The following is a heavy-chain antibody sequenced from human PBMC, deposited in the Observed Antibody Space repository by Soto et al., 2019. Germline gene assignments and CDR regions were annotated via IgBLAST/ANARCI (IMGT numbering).Heavy chain of an antibody. V-gene: IGHV4-61*01. CDR3: ARGDDTAMVMENWFDP. CDR2: IYYSGST. CDR1: GGSVSSGSYY. J-gene: IGHJ5*02. D-gene: IGHD5-18*01. Sequence: SETLSLTCTVSGGSVSSGSYYWSWIRQPPGKGLGWIGYIYYSGSTNYNPSLKSRVTMSVDTSKNQFSLKLSSVTAADTAVYYCARGDDTAMVMENWFDPWGQGTLVTVSS.